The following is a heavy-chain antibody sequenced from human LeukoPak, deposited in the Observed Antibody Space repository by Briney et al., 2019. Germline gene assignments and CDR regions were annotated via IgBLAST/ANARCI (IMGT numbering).Heavy chain of an antibody. J-gene: IGHJ4*02. CDR3: ARDGPYDILTGYYDY. V-gene: IGHV3-11*04. D-gene: IGHD3-9*01. CDR1: GFTFSDYY. CDR2: ISSSGSTI. Sequence: GGSLRLSCAASGFTFSDYYMSWIRQAPGKGLDCVSYISSSGSTIYYADSVKGRFTISRDNAQNSLYLQMNSLRAEDTALYYCARDGPYDILTGYYDYWGQGILVTVSS.